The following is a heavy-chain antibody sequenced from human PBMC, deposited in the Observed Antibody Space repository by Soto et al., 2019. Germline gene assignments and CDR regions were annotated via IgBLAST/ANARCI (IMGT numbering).Heavy chain of an antibody. D-gene: IGHD6-19*01. CDR1: GFTFSSYA. V-gene: IGHV3-64*01. J-gene: IGHJ4*02. Sequence: GGSLRLSCAASGFTFSSYAMHWVRQAPGKGLEYVSAISSNGGSTYYANSVKGRFTISRDNSKNTLYLQMGSLRAEDMAVYYCARGPRIAVAGSLHFDYWGQGTLVTVSS. CDR3: ARGPRIAVAGSLHFDY. CDR2: ISSNGGST.